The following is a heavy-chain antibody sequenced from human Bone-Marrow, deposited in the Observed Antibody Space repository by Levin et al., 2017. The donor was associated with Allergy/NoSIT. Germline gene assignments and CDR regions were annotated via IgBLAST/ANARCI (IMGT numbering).Heavy chain of an antibody. J-gene: IGHJ6*02. CDR3: ARDVAGNGASHYGMDV. CDR1: GFTFSSYG. V-gene: IGHV3-33*01. Sequence: GGSLRLSCAASGFTFSSYGMHWVRQAPGKGLEWVAVIWYDGSNKYYADSVKGRFTISRDNSKNTLYLQMNSLRAEDTAVYYCARDVAGNGASHYGMDVWGQGTTVTVSS. D-gene: IGHD6-19*01. CDR2: IWYDGSNK.